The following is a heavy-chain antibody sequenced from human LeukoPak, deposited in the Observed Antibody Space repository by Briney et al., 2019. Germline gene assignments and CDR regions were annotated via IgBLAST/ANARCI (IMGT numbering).Heavy chain of an antibody. J-gene: IGHJ6*04. D-gene: IGHD3-10*01. Sequence: GGSLRLSCAASGFTFSNAWMSWVRQAPGKGLEWVGRIKSKTDGGTTDYAAPVKGRFTISRDDSKNTLYLQMNSLKTEDTPVYYCTPSDRFGELFIWGKGTTVPVSS. CDR2: IKSKTDGGTT. V-gene: IGHV3-15*01. CDR1: GFTFSNAW. CDR3: TPSDRFGELFI.